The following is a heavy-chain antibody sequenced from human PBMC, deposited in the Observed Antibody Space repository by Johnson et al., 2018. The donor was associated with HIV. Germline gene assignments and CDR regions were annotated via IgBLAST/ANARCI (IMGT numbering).Heavy chain of an antibody. J-gene: IGHJ3*02. V-gene: IGHV3-30*04. CDR3: AKARKDYSSNFGVGDVFDI. D-gene: IGHD6-13*01. CDR2: ISYDGSKK. CDR1: GFTFSSYA. Sequence: VQLVESGGGLIQPGGSLRLSCAASGFTFSSYAMHWVRQAPGKGLEWVAVISYDGSKKYYADSVKGRFTLSRNNSKQTLYLQMNSLRAEDTAVHYCAKARKDYSSNFGVGDVFDIWGQGTMVIVSS.